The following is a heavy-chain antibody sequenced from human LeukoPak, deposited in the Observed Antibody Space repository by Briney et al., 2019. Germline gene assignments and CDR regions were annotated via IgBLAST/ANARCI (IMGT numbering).Heavy chain of an antibody. J-gene: IGHJ6*03. CDR2: IGTASDT. CDR3: ARGPPRGKYYYMDV. Sequence: GGSLRLSCAASGFTFSSFDMDSVRQPTGQGLEWVSTIGTASDTYYPGSVEGRFTLSRDNAKNSLYLQMNSLTAGDTAVYYCARGPPRGKYYYMDVWGKGTTVTVYS. CDR1: GFTFSSFD. V-gene: IGHV3-13*01. D-gene: IGHD1-1*01.